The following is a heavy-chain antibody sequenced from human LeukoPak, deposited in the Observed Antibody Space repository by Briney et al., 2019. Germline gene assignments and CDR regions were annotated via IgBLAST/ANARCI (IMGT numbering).Heavy chain of an antibody. V-gene: IGHV1-46*01. CDR2: ITPSGVST. J-gene: IGHJ4*02. CDR1: GYTFTTYY. CDR3: ARGGSKQLAPPFDS. Sequence: ASVKVSCKASGYTFTTYYIHWVRQAPGQGLEWMGMITPSGVSTNYAPKFQGRVTVTRDTSTSTAYMDLSSLRSGDTALYYCARGGSKQLAPPFDSWGQGTLVTVSS. D-gene: IGHD6-13*01.